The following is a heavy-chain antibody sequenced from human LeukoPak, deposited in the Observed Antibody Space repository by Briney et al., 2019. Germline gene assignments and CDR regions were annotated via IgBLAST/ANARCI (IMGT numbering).Heavy chain of an antibody. CDR2: IYYSGST. CDR3: ARRVATKPKYCFDN. Sequence: SETLSLTCTVSGGSMNSYYWTWIRQPPGKGLEWIGFIYYSGSTNYNPSLKSRVTISLDTSKNQFSLRLSSVTAADTAVYYCARRVATKPKYCFDNWGLGTLVTVST. J-gene: IGHJ4*02. D-gene: IGHD2-21*02. CDR1: GGSMNSYY. V-gene: IGHV4-59*08.